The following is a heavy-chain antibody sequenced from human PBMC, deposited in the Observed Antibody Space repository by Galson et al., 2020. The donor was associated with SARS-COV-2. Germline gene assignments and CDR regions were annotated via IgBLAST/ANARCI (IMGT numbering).Heavy chain of an antibody. Sequence: SGPTLEKPTQTLTLTCTFSGFSLSTRGMCVSWIRQPPGKALEWLALIDWDDDKYYSTSLKTRLTISKDTSRNQVVLRMTNVDPVDTATYYCTQTAYRGGSGYIVDYWGQGTLVTVSS. V-gene: IGHV2-70*12. D-gene: IGHD3-22*01. CDR3: TQTAYRGGSGYIVDY. CDR2: IDWDDDK. CDR1: GFSLSTRGMC. J-gene: IGHJ4*02.